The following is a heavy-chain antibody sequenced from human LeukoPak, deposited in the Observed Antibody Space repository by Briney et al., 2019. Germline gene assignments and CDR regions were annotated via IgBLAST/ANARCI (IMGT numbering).Heavy chain of an antibody. CDR1: GFTFDDYG. Sequence: GGSLRLSCAASGFTFDDYGMNWVRQVPGKGLEWMSGINWNGDDIGYASSVKGRFTISRDNAKHSVSLQMDSLTAEDTALYYCVRGQAIVVVPVAMGFWGQGTLVTVSS. D-gene: IGHD2-2*01. CDR2: INWNGDDI. J-gene: IGHJ4*02. CDR3: VRGQAIVVVPVAMGF. V-gene: IGHV3-20*04.